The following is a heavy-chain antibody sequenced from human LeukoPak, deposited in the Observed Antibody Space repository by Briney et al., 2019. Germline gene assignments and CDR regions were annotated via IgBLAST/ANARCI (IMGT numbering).Heavy chain of an antibody. CDR3: AKGYSSSWYGASYYYGMDV. CDR1: GFTFSSYA. Sequence: GGSLRLSCAASGFTFSSYAMSWVRQAPGKGLEWVSAISGSGGSTYYADSAKGRFTISRDNSKNTLYLQMNSLRAEDTAVYYCAKGYSSSWYGASYYYGMDVWGKGTTVTVSS. V-gene: IGHV3-23*01. J-gene: IGHJ6*04. D-gene: IGHD6-13*01. CDR2: ISGSGGST.